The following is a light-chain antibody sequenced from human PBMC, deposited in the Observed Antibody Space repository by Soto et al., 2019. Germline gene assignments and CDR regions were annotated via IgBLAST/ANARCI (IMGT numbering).Light chain of an antibody. V-gene: IGKV3-11*01. J-gene: IGKJ2*01. CDR1: QGVSSY. CDR2: DAS. Sequence: DIVLTQSPATLSLSPGERVTISCRASQGVSSYLAWYQQKPGQAPRLLIYDASNRHTDIPARFRGSGSGTNSPLTFGSRRLEDFELYNGHQRSSRPRTFGEGTKWEIK. CDR3: HQRSSRPRT.